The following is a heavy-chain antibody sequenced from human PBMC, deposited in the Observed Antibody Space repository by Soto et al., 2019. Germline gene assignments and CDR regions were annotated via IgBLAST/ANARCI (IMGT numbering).Heavy chain of an antibody. CDR3: ATSPPFGGGISFDF. Sequence: QVQLQESGPGLVKPSQTLSLTCTVSGGSISSGDYYWSWIRQPPGKGLEWIGYIFYSGSTYYNPSLKSRVTISVDTSKNQFSLQLSSVTAADTAVYSCATSPPFGGGISFDFWGQGTLVTVSS. J-gene: IGHJ4*02. D-gene: IGHD3-16*01. CDR1: GGSISSGDYY. CDR2: IFYSGST. V-gene: IGHV4-30-4*01.